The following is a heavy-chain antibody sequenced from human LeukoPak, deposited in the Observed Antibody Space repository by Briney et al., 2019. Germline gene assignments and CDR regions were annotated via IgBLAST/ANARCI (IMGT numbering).Heavy chain of an antibody. J-gene: IGHJ4*02. CDR1: GGSISSYY. Sequence: SETLSLTCTVSGGSISSYYWSWIRQPPGKGLEWIGYIYYSGSTNYNPSLKSRVTISVDTSKNQFSLKLSSVTAADTAVYYCARGRYSSGWYSNWGQGTLVTVSS. V-gene: IGHV4-59*01. CDR3: ARGRYSSGWYSN. D-gene: IGHD6-19*01. CDR2: IYYSGST.